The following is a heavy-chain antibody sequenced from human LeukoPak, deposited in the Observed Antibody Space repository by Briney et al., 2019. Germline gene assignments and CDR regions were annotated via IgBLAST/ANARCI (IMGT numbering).Heavy chain of an antibody. J-gene: IGHJ4*02. Sequence: GASVKVSCKASGYTFTSYYMHWVRQAPGQGLERMGIINPSGGSTSYAQKFQGRVTMTRDTSTSTVYMELSSLGSEDTAVYYCAREDSGWQTDYWGQGTLVTVSS. CDR2: INPSGGST. V-gene: IGHV1-46*03. CDR3: AREDSGWQTDY. D-gene: IGHD6-19*01. CDR1: GYTFTSYY.